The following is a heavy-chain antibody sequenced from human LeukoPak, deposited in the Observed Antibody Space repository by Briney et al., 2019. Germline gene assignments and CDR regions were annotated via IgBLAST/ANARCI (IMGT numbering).Heavy chain of an antibody. J-gene: IGHJ3*02. CDR1: GYTFTGYY. D-gene: IGHD3-22*01. CDR2: INPNSGGT. CDR3: ARALITMIVVVPDAFDI. Sequence: SVKVSCKASGYTFTGYYMHWVRQAPGQGLEWMGWINPNSGGTNYAQKFQGRVTLTRDTSISTAYMELSRLRSDDTAVYYCARALITMIVVVPDAFDIWGQGTMVTVSS. V-gene: IGHV1-2*02.